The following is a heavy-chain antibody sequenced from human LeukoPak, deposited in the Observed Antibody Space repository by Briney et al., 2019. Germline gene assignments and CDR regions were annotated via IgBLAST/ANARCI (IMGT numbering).Heavy chain of an antibody. D-gene: IGHD6-19*01. J-gene: IGHJ3*02. CDR2: ISWNSGSI. CDR3: ARVNSGGWYRGAFDI. V-gene: IGHV3-9*01. Sequence: PGGSLRLSCAASGFTFDDYAMHWVRQAPGKGLEWVSGISWNSGSIGYADSVKGRFTISRDNAKNSLYLQMNSLRAEDTAVYYCARVNSGGWYRGAFDIWGQGTMVTVSS. CDR1: GFTFDDYA.